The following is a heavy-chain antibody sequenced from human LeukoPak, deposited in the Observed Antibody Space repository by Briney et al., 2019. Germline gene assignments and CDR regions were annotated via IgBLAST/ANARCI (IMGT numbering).Heavy chain of an antibody. CDR3: ARDMMAYNWNDVGYYYYYMDV. CDR2: ISSSGSTI. J-gene: IGHJ6*03. Sequence: GGSLRLSCAASGFTFSSYAMSWIRQAPGKGLEWVSYISSSGSTIYYADSVKGRFTISRDNAKNSLYLQMNSLRAEDTAVYYCARDMMAYNWNDVGYYYYYMDVWGKGTTVTISS. D-gene: IGHD1-20*01. V-gene: IGHV3-11*01. CDR1: GFTFSSYA.